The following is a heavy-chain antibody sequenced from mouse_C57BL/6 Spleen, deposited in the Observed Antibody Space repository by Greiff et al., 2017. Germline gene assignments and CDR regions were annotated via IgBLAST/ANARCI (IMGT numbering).Heavy chain of an antibody. Sequence: EVQLVESGEGLVKPGGSLKLSCAASGFTFSSYAMSWVRQTPEKRLEWVAYISSGGDYIYYADTVKGRFTISRDNARNTLYLQMSSLKSEDTAMYYCTRSSYYYGSSYDYYAMDYWGQGTSVTVSS. V-gene: IGHV5-9-1*02. CDR3: TRSSYYYGSSYDYYAMDY. D-gene: IGHD1-1*01. CDR1: GFTFSSYA. CDR2: ISSGGDYI. J-gene: IGHJ4*01.